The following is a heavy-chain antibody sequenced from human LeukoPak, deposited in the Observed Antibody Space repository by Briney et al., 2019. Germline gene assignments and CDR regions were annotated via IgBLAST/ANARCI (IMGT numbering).Heavy chain of an antibody. J-gene: IGHJ3*02. CDR3: ARATGYYIGGGCFGGAFDI. V-gene: IGHV3-21*01. CDR1: GFTFSTYS. CDR2: ISTSSRFI. Sequence: GGSLRLSCAASGFTFSTYSMNWVRQPPGKGLEWVSFISTSSRFIYYADSVKGRFTISRDNAKNSLYLQMNSLRAEDTAVYYCARATGYYIGGGCFGGAFDIWGQGTVFTVSS. D-gene: IGHD2-15*01.